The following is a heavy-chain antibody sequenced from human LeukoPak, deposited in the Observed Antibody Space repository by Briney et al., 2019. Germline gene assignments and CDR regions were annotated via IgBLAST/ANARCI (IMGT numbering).Heavy chain of an antibody. CDR2: IYHSGST. CDR3: ARDRGDTYCSGGSRYRLGYGMDV. D-gene: IGHD2-15*01. CDR1: GGSISSYY. V-gene: IGHV4-59*01. J-gene: IGHJ6*04. Sequence: SETLSLTCTVSGGSISSYYWSWIRQPPGKGLEWIGYIYHSGSTNYNPSLKSRVTISVDTSKNQFSLKLSSVTAADTAVYYCARDRGDTYCSGGSRYRLGYGMDVWGKGTTVTVSS.